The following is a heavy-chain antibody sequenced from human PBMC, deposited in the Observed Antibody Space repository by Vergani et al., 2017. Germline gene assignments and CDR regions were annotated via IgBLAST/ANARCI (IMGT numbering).Heavy chain of an antibody. CDR1: GFTLSNYD. V-gene: IGHV3-30*02. J-gene: IGHJ4*02. Sequence: QVQLVESGGGVFQRGGSLRLSCATSGFTLSNYDMQWIRQGPGKGLEFVAFIQFDGSNQYYADSVKGRFTLSRDFSKNTLYLQMYSLRTDDTATYYCAKHFSGWGIDYWGQGTQVIISS. D-gene: IGHD3-16*01. CDR2: IQFDGSNQ. CDR3: AKHFSGWGIDY.